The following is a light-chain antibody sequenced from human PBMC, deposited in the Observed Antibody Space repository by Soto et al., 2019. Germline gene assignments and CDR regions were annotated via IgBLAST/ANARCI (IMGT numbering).Light chain of an antibody. J-gene: IGKJ1*01. CDR1: QTISSW. CDR3: QHYNSYSEA. Sequence: DLQMTQYPSTLSGSVGDRVTTTCRASQTISSWLAWYQQKPGKAPKLLIYKASTLKSGVPSRFSGSGSGTEFTLTISSLQPDDFATYYCQHYNSYSEAFGQGTNVDI. V-gene: IGKV1-5*03. CDR2: KAS.